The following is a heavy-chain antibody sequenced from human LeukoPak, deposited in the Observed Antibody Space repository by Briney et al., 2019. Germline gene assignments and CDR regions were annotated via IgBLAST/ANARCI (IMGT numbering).Heavy chain of an antibody. J-gene: IGHJ4*02. V-gene: IGHV3-23*01. Sequence: GGSLRLSCAASGFTFSSYAMSWVRQAPGKGLEWVSGISGSGGSTYYADSVKGRFTISRDNSKNTLYLQMNSLRAEDTAVYYCAKDLSFNYGATKDYWGQGTLVTVSS. CDR2: ISGSGGST. CDR3: AKDLSFNYGATKDY. CDR1: GFTFSSYA. D-gene: IGHD4-17*01.